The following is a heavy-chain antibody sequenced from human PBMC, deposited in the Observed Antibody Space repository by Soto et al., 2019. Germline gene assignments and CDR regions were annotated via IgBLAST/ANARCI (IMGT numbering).Heavy chain of an antibody. D-gene: IGHD3-22*01. Sequence: ETLSLTCAVSGYSISSSNWWGWIRQPPGKGLEWIGYIYYTGSTHYNPSLKSRVTMSVDTSKNQFSLKLSSVTAVDTAVYYCARLGGYYQAFDQWGQGSLVTVSS. J-gene: IGHJ4*02. CDR1: GYSISSSNW. CDR3: ARLGGYYQAFDQ. V-gene: IGHV4-28*01. CDR2: IYYTGST.